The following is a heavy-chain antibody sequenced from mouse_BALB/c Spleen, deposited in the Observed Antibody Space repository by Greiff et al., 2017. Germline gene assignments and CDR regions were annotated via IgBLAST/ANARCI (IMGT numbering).Heavy chain of an antibody. Sequence: EVKLVESGGGLVKPGGSLKLSCAASGFTFSSYTMSWVRQTPEKRLEWVATISSGGSYTYYPDSVKGRFTISRDNAKNTLYLQMSSLKSEDTAMYYCTTYYGNYVLAYWGQGTLVTVSA. CDR3: TTYYGNYVLAY. V-gene: IGHV5-6-4*01. CDR2: ISSGGSYT. CDR1: GFTFSSYT. J-gene: IGHJ3*01. D-gene: IGHD2-10*01.